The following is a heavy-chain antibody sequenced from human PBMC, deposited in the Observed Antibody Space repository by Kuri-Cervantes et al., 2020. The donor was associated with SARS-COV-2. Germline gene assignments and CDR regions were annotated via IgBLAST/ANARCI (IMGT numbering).Heavy chain of an antibody. CDR2: IKQDGSEK. Sequence: GGSLRLSCAASGFTFSSYWMSWVRQAPGKGLEWVANIKQDGSEKYYVDSVKGRFTISRDNAKNSLYLQMNSLRAEDTAVYYCARYGVYYYYYYMDVWGKGTTVTVSS. V-gene: IGHV3-7*01. CDR1: GFTFSSYW. J-gene: IGHJ6*03. CDR3: ARYGVYYYYYYMDV. D-gene: IGHD3-3*01.